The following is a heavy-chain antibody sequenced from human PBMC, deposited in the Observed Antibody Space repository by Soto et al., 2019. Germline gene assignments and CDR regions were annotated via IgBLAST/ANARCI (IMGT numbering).Heavy chain of an antibody. D-gene: IGHD3-3*01. CDR2: IWYDGSKK. Sequence: QVQVVESGGGVVQPERSLRLSCAASGFTFSSFGMHWVRQAPGKGLEWVSLIWYDGSKKSYGDSVKGRFTISRDNSRNTVYLQMNSLRADDTAVYYCARDASYYSLWSGYYPSRNGMDVWGQGTKVTVSS. CDR1: GFTFSSFG. J-gene: IGHJ6*02. CDR3: ARDASYYSLWSGYYPSRNGMDV. V-gene: IGHV3-33*01.